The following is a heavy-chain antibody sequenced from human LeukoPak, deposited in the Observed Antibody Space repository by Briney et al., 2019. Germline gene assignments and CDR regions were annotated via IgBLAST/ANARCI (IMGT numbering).Heavy chain of an antibody. CDR3: AKAAAAPGFDF. CDR1: GFTFNTYA. D-gene: IGHD6-13*01. V-gene: IGHV3-23*01. Sequence: QSGGSLRLSCAASGFTFNTYAMSWVRQAPGKGLEWVATVSGSGDRMYHADSVKGRFTISRDNSKNTIYLQMNSLRAEDTALCYCAKAAAAPGFDFWGQGTLVTVSS. CDR2: VSGSGDRM. J-gene: IGHJ4*02.